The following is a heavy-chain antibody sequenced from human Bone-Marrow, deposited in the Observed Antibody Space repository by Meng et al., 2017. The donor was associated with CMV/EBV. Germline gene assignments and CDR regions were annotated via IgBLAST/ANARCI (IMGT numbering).Heavy chain of an antibody. CDR2: IYYSGST. J-gene: IGHJ6*02. Sequence: SETLSLTCTVSGGSISSYYWSWIRQPPGKGLEWIGYIYYSGSTNYNPSLKSRVTISVDTSKNQFSLKLSSVTAADTAVYYCARARSGGRYYYGMDVWGQGTTVTV. CDR3: ARARSGGRYYYGMDV. D-gene: IGHD1-26*01. V-gene: IGHV4-59*01. CDR1: GGSISSYY.